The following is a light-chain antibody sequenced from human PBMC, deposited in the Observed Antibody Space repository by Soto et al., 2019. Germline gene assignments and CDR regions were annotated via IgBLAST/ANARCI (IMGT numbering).Light chain of an antibody. Sequence: QSVLTQPPSASGSPGQSVTISCIGTSSDVGGYNYVSWYQQHPGKAPKLMIYEVSKRPSGVPDRFSGSKSGNTASLTVSGLQAEDEADHYCSSYAASNNLGVFGGGTKLTVL. CDR1: SSDVGGYNY. CDR2: EVS. J-gene: IGLJ2*01. CDR3: SSYAASNNLGV. V-gene: IGLV2-8*01.